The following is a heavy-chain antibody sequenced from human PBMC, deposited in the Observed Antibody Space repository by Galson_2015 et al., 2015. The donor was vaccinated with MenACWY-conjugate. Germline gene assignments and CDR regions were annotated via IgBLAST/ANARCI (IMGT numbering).Heavy chain of an antibody. V-gene: IGHV5-51*01. Sequence: QSGAEVKQPGESLKISCKGSGYYFTSYWIAWVRQIPGKGLEWMGLISPGDSNTRYSPSFQGQVTISADKSISTAYLQWSSLKASDTAMYYCARHPPGGRGMDVWGLGTVVTVSS. CDR2: ISPGDSNT. D-gene: IGHD1-26*01. CDR3: ARHPPGGRGMDV. CDR1: GYYFTSYW. J-gene: IGHJ3*01.